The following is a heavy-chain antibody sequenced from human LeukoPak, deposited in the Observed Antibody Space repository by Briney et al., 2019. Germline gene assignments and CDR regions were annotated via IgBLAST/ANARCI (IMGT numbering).Heavy chain of an antibody. D-gene: IGHD3-10*01. Sequence: GGSLRLSCAASGFTFSSYAMHWVRQAPGKGLEWVAVISYDGSNKYYADSVKGRFTISRDNSKNTLYLQMNSLRAEDTAVYYCQCGSWFDPWGQGTLVTVSS. J-gene: IGHJ5*02. CDR3: QCGSWFDP. CDR2: ISYDGSNK. CDR1: GFTFSSYA. V-gene: IGHV3-30-3*01.